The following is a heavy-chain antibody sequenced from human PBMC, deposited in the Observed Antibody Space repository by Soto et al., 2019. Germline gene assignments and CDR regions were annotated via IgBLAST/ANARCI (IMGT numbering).Heavy chain of an antibody. J-gene: IGHJ5*02. CDR1: GGTFSSYA. D-gene: IGHD2-15*01. CDR2: SIPLFGTA. V-gene: IGHV1-69*06. Sequence: QVQLVQSGAEVKKPGSSVKVSCKASGGTFSSYAISWVRQAPGQGLEGMGGSIPLFGTANYAQKFQGRVTITADKSTSTAYMELSSLRSEDTAVYYCARGRDESDYCSGGSCYSGYNWFDPWGQGTLVTVSS. CDR3: ARGRDESDYCSGGSCYSGYNWFDP.